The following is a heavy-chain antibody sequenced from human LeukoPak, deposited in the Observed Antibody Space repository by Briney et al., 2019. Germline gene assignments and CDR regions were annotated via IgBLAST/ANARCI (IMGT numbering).Heavy chain of an antibody. V-gene: IGHV1-18*01. Sequence: ESSVKVSCKASGYTFTSYGISWVRQAPGQGLEWMGWISAYNGNTNYAQKLQGRVTMTTDTSTSTASMERRSLRSDDTAVYYCARVLSDSSGWYAFDIWGQGTMVTVSS. J-gene: IGHJ3*02. D-gene: IGHD6-19*01. CDR3: ARVLSDSSGWYAFDI. CDR1: GYTFTSYG. CDR2: ISAYNGNT.